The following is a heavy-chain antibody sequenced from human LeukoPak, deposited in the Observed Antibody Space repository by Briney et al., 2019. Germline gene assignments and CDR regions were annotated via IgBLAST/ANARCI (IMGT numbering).Heavy chain of an antibody. CDR3: ASARKSYYYGSGSPGPFDY. CDR1: GGSISSYY. CDR2: IYYSGST. Sequence: SETLSLTCTVSGGSISSYYWSWIRQPPGKGLEWIGYIYYSGSTNYNPSLKSRVTISVDTSKDQFSLKLSSVTAADTAVYYCASARKSYYYGSGSPGPFDYWGQGTLVTVSS. J-gene: IGHJ4*02. D-gene: IGHD3-10*01. V-gene: IGHV4-59*08.